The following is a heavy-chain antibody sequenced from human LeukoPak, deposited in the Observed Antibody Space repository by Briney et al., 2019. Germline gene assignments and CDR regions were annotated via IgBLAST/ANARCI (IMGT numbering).Heavy chain of an antibody. D-gene: IGHD6-6*01. J-gene: IGHJ1*01. Sequence: GGSLRLSCAASGFTFSTYWIHWVRQAPGKGLMWVSVISGDGSNTRYADSVKGRFTISRDNAKNTLYLQMNSLRADDTAVYYCARDLSTSSTAYFQHWGQGTLVTVSS. CDR2: ISGDGSNT. CDR3: ARDLSTSSTAYFQH. CDR1: GFTFSTYW. V-gene: IGHV3-74*01.